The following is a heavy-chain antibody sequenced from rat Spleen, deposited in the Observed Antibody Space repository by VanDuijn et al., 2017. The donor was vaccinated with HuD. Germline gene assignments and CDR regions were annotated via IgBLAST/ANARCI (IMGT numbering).Heavy chain of an antibody. V-gene: IGHV5-31*01. CDR2: ITNAAGST. CDR1: GFTFNKYW. Sequence: EVQLVESGGGLVQPGSPLKLSCVASGFTFNKYWMTWIRQAPGKGLEWVASITNAAGSTYYPDSVQGRFTISRDNAKSTLYLQMNSLRSEDTATYYCTGPFDYWGQGVMVTVSS. J-gene: IGHJ2*01. CDR3: TGPFDY.